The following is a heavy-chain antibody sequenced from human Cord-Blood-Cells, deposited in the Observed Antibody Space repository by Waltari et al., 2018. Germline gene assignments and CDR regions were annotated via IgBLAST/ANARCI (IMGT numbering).Heavy chain of an antibody. Sequence: QVQLQPWGAGLVKPSETLSLTCALYGGSFSGYYWIWIRQTPGKGLEWIGENNHSGSTNYNPSLKSRVTISVDTSKNQFSLKLSSVTAADTAVYYCASASGFFLEWLLFDYWGQGTLVTVSS. D-gene: IGHD3-3*01. CDR3: ASASGFFLEWLLFDY. J-gene: IGHJ4*02. CDR2: NNHSGST. CDR1: GGSFSGYY. V-gene: IGHV4-34*01.